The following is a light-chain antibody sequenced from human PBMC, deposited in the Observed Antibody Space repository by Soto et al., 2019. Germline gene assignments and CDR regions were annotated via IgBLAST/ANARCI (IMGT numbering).Light chain of an antibody. V-gene: IGLV1-51*01. CDR3: GTWDSSLSGGV. Sequence: QSVLTQPRSVSAAPGQKVTISCSGSSSNIGINYVSWYQHLPGSAPRLLIYDNNKRPSGIPDRFSGSKSGTSATLGITGLQTGDEADYYCGTWDSSLSGGVFGAGTKVTVL. J-gene: IGLJ1*01. CDR1: SSNIGINY. CDR2: DNN.